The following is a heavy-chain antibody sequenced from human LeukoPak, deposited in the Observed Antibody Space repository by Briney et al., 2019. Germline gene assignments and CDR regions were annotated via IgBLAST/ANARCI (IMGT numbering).Heavy chain of an antibody. J-gene: IGHJ4*02. Sequence: GGSLRLSCAASGFTFSSYSMNWVRQAPGKGLEWVSSISSSSSYIYYADSVKGRFTISRDNAKNSLYLQMNSLRAEDTAVYYCARDRVGYCSSTSCYCGYWGQGTLVTVSS. CDR3: ARDRVGYCSSTSCYCGY. CDR2: ISSSSSYI. V-gene: IGHV3-21*01. CDR1: GFTFSSYS. D-gene: IGHD2-2*01.